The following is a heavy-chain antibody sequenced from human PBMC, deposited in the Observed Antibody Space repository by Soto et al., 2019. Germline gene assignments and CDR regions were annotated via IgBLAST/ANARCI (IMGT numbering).Heavy chain of an antibody. CDR1: EYSFTNHW. Sequence: LGESLKISCKGFEYSFTNHWIGWVRQMPGKGLEWVGIIYPGDSDTRYSPSFQGRVTISADKSINTAYLQWSNLQDSDTAIYYCARNDYSGNSVDYWGQGTLVTVSS. V-gene: IGHV5-51*01. CDR3: ARNDYSGNSVDY. D-gene: IGHD4-4*01. J-gene: IGHJ4*02. CDR2: IYPGDSDT.